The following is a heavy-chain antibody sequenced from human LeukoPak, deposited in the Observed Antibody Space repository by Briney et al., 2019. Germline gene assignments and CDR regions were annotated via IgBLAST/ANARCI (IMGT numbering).Heavy chain of an antibody. D-gene: IGHD2-21*01. CDR3: ASYQSVVHFFRY. Sequence: SETLSLTCTVSGGSISSGGYSWSWIRQHPGKGLEWIGYIYYSGSTYYNPSLKSRVTISVDTSKNQFSLKLSSVTAADTAVYYCASYQSVVHFFRYWGQGTLVTVSS. CDR2: IYYSGST. CDR1: GGSISSGGYS. J-gene: IGHJ4*02. V-gene: IGHV4-31*03.